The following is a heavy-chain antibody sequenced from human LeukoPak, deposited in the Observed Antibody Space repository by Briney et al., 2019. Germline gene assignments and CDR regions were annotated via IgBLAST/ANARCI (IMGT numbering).Heavy chain of an antibody. D-gene: IGHD3-22*01. CDR3: ARSLPYTDYYDRDSYGMDV. Sequence: GASVKVSCKAPGYTFTSYGISWVRQAPGQGLERMGWINPNSGGTNYAQKFQGWVTMTRDTSISTAYMELSRLRSDDTAVYYCARSLPYTDYYDRDSYGMDVWGQGTTVTVSS. CDR1: GYTFTSYG. V-gene: IGHV1-2*04. CDR2: INPNSGGT. J-gene: IGHJ6*02.